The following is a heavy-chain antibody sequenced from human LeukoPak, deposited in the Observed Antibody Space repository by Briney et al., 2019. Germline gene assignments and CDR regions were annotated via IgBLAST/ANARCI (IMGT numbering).Heavy chain of an antibody. V-gene: IGHV4-34*01. D-gene: IGHD7-27*01. CDR3: ARGDINWECFDY. Sequence: PSETLSLTCAVYGGSFSGYYWSWIRQPPGKGLEWIGEIDHSGSTNYNPSLKSRVTISVDTSKNQFSLKLSSVTAADTAVYYCARGDINWECFDYWGQGTLVTVSS. CDR1: GGSFSGYY. J-gene: IGHJ4*02. CDR2: IDHSGST.